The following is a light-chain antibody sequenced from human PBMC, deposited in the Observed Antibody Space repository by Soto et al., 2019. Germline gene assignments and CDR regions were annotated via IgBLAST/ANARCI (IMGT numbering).Light chain of an antibody. Sequence: EVVLTQSPGTLSLSPGERATLSCRASQTVSSSYLAWYQQKPGQAPRLLIYGASSRATGIPDRFSGRGSGTDFILTITRLEPDDFAVYYCQQYGSSPGTFGQGTKVEIK. CDR2: GAS. J-gene: IGKJ1*01. V-gene: IGKV3-20*01. CDR1: QTVSSSY. CDR3: QQYGSSPGT.